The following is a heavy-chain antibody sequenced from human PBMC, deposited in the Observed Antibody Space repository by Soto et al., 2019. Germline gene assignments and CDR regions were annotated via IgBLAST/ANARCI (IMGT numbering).Heavy chain of an antibody. J-gene: IGHJ4*02. CDR3: AREGWQLELDY. CDR1: GFTFSSYA. CDR2: ISYDGSNK. D-gene: IGHD6-6*01. Sequence: QVQLVESGGGVVQPGRSLRLSYAASGFTFSSYAMHWVRQAPGKGLEWVAVISYDGSNKYYADSVKGRFTISRDNSKNTLYLQMNSLRAEDTAVYYCAREGWQLELDYWGQGTLVTVSS. V-gene: IGHV3-30-3*01.